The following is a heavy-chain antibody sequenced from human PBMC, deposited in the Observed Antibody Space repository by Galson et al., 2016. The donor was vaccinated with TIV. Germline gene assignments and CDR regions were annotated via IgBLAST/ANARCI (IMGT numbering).Heavy chain of an antibody. V-gene: IGHV3-15*01. CDR1: GFNFDVRW. CDR2: IRSGSEAGTT. Sequence: SLRLSCAASGFNFDVRWMSWLRQVPGKELEWVGRIRSGSEAGTTDYAATVKGRFTISRDDSKDTLYLQMNNLKIEDTAVYYCASFNTKAAFYSWGQGTLVIASS. CDR3: ASFNTKAAFYS. J-gene: IGHJ4*02. D-gene: IGHD6-13*01.